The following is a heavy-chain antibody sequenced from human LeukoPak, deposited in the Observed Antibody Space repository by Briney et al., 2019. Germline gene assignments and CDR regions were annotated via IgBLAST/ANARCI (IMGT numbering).Heavy chain of an antibody. D-gene: IGHD2-2*01. CDR1: GFTFSTYG. CDR3: ARGHLEYCTTTSCYVFDS. V-gene: IGHV3-30*19. J-gene: IGHJ4*02. CDR2: ISFDGSEK. Sequence: GGSLRLSCVASGFTFSTYGMHRVRQAPGRGLEWVAVISFDGSEKYYADSVKGRFTISRGYSRNTLYLEMNSLRADDTAVYYCARGHLEYCTTTSCYVFDSWGQGTLVTVSS.